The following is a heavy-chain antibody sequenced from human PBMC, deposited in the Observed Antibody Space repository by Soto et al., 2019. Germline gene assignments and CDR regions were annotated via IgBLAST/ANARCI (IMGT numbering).Heavy chain of an antibody. J-gene: IGHJ4*02. CDR3: AKAGYCSSTSCLLPFDY. CDR1: GFTFSSYA. V-gene: IGHV3-23*01. D-gene: IGHD2-2*01. CDR2: IRGSGGST. Sequence: GGSLRLSCAASGFTFSSYAMSWVRQAPGKGLEWVSAIRGSGGSTYYADSVKGRFTIARDNSKNKLYLQMNSLRAEDTAVYYCAKAGYCSSTSCLLPFDYWGQGTLVTVSS.